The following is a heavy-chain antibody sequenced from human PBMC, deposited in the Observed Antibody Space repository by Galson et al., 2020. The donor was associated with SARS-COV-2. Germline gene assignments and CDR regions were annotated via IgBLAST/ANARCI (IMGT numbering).Heavy chain of an antibody. Sequence: GESLKISCTASGFTFGDYAMSWFRQAPGKGLEWVGFIRSKAYGGTTEYAASVKGRFTLSRDDSKSIAYVQMNSLKTEDIAVYYCTRYSSSWYGSAFDIWGQGTMVTVSS. V-gene: IGHV3-49*03. D-gene: IGHD6-13*01. CDR2: IRSKAYGGTT. CDR3: TRYSSSWYGSAFDI. CDR1: GFTFGDYA. J-gene: IGHJ3*02.